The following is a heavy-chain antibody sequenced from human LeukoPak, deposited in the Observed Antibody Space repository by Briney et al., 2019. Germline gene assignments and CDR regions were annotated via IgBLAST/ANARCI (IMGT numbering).Heavy chain of an antibody. Sequence: GGSLRLSCAASGFTFSSYAMHWVRQAPGKGLEWVAVISYDGSNKYYADSVKGRFTISRDNSKNTLYLQMNSLRAEDTAVYYCAKENTAAITRSEYFQHWGQGTLVTVSS. D-gene: IGHD2-2*01. CDR1: GFTFSSYA. V-gene: IGHV3-30-3*01. J-gene: IGHJ1*01. CDR3: AKENTAAITRSEYFQH. CDR2: ISYDGSNK.